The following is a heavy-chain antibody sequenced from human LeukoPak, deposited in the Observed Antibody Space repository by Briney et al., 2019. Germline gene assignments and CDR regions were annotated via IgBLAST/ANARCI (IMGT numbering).Heavy chain of an antibody. CDR1: GSSLIEVA. J-gene: IGHJ4*02. V-gene: IGHV1-24*01. CDR3: AMTDRYAGRPFDY. CDR2: FDPEDGEDGET. Sequence: SENVSCKVSGSSLIEVAMHWVRQAPGKGLEWVGSFDPEDGEDGETHYAQKFQGRVTMTEDASTDTAYMDLTSLSSEDTDLYYCAMTDRYAGRPFDYWGQGTLVTVSS. D-gene: IGHD3-9*01.